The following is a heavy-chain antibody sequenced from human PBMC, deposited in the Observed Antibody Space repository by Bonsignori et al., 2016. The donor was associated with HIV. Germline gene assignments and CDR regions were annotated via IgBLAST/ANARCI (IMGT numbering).Heavy chain of an antibody. CDR2: IYHSGST. V-gene: IGHV4-38-2*02. Sequence: WIRQPPGKGLEWIGSIYHSGSTYYNPSLKSRVTISVDTSKNQFSLKLSSVTAADTAVYYCARDGRWGALNWFDPWGQGTLVTVSS. J-gene: IGHJ5*02. CDR3: ARDGRWGALNWFDP. D-gene: IGHD3-16*01.